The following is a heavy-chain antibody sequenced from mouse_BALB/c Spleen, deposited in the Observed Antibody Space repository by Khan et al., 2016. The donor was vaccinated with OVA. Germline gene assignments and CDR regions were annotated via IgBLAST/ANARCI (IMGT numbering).Heavy chain of an antibody. CDR1: GYSITSDNA. CDR2: RSYSGST. V-gene: IGHV3-2*02. J-gene: IGHJ3*01. CDR3: ARWIAY. Sequence: EVQLQESGPGLVKPSQSLSLTCTVTGYSITSDNAWNWIRQFPGNQLEWRGYRSYSGSTTYNPSLKSRISITRDTSTNKFFLQLNSVTTEDSATYYCARWIAYWGQGTLVTVSA.